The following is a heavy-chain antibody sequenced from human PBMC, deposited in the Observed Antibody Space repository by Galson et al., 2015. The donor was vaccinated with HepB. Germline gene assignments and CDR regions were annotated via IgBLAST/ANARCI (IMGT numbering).Heavy chain of an antibody. D-gene: IGHD4-17*01. CDR1: GFTFSGYS. Sequence: SLRLSCAASGFTFSGYSMNWVRQAPGKGLQWVSYISSTSSTIYYADSVKGRFTISRDSANNTLYLQMNSLRVEDTAVYYCARNYYGDYFLDYWGQGTLVTVSS. CDR3: ARNYYGDYFLDY. J-gene: IGHJ4*02. V-gene: IGHV3-48*01. CDR2: ISSTSSTI.